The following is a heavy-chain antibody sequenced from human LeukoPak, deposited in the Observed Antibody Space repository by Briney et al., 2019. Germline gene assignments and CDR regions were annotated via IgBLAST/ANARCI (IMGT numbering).Heavy chain of an antibody. CDR3: ARSQSLGY. CDR2: IKHDGSDK. J-gene: IGHJ4*02. V-gene: IGHV3-7*04. Sequence: GGSLRLSCAASGFTFSSHAMSWVRQAPGKGLEWVANIKHDGSDKYYVDSVKGRFTISRDNAENSLYLQMNSLRAEDTAMYYCARSQSLGYWGQGTLVTVSS. CDR1: GFTFSSHA.